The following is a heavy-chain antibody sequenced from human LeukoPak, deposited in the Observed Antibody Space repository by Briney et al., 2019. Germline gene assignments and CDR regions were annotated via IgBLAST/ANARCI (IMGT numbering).Heavy chain of an antibody. CDR1: GFTFSSYA. D-gene: IGHD3-22*01. Sequence: PGGSLRLSCAASGFTFSSYAMHWVRQAPGKGLEWVAVISYDGSNKYYADSVKGRFTISRDNSKNTLYLEMNSLRPEDTALYYCTSGYYYKDAFDIWGQGTMVTVSS. V-gene: IGHV3-30-3*01. CDR3: TSGYYYKDAFDI. J-gene: IGHJ3*02. CDR2: ISYDGSNK.